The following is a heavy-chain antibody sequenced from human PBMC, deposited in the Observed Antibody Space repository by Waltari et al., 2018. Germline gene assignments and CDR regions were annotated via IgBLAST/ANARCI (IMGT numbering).Heavy chain of an antibody. CDR3: ARDGLRGFDS. CDR1: GFTFRTYE. V-gene: IGHV3-48*03. J-gene: IGHJ4*02. D-gene: IGHD4-17*01. Sequence: EVQLVESGGALVQPGGSLRLSCTASGFTSGFTFRTYEMNWVRQAPGKWLEWVSYISSTGSTVYYADSVKGRFTISRDNAGNSLYLQMNSLTAEDTAVYYCARDGLRGFDSWGQGTLVTVSS. CDR2: ISSTGSTV.